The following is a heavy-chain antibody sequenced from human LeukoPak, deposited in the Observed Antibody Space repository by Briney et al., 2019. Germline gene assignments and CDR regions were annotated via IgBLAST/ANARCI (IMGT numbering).Heavy chain of an antibody. CDR2: IYYSGST. V-gene: IGHV4-39*01. J-gene: IGHJ5*02. CDR3: ARHFFSSRRGAWFDP. D-gene: IGHD2/OR15-2a*01. CDR1: GGSISSSSYY. Sequence: PSETLSLTCTVSGGSISSSSYYWGWIRQPPGKGLEWIGSIYYSGSTYYNPSLKSRVTISVDTSKNQFSLKLSSVTAADTAVYYCARHFFSSRRGAWFDPWGQGTLVTVSS.